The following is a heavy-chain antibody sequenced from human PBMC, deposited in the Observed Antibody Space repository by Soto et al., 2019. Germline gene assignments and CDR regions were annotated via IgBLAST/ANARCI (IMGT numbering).Heavy chain of an antibody. CDR2: ITPYNGNT. V-gene: IGHV1-18*01. J-gene: IGHJ3*01. Sequence: QVQLVQSGAEVKNPGASVKVSCQASNYLFGAFGISWVRQAPGQGLEWMGWITPYNGNTHYAEKFQDRVTMTADKSTTTAYMEVRRLTSDGTAGYFCARISARRNDFDVWRQGTVLTVAS. CDR3: ARISARRNDFDV. CDR1: NYLFGAFG.